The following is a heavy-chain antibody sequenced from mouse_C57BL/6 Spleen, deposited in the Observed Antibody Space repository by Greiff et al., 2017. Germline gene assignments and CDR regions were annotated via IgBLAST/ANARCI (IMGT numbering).Heavy chain of an antibody. Sequence: QVQLQQSGAELVRPGASVTLSCKASGYTFTDYEMHWVKQTPVHGLEWIGAIDPETGGTAYNQKFKGKAILTADKSSSTAYMELRSLTSEDSAVYYCTRSEDYFGCIRFACWGEVALVTVSA. J-gene: IGHJ3*01. D-gene: IGHD1-1*01. CDR1: GYTFTDYE. CDR3: TRSEDYFGCIRFAC. CDR2: IDPETGGT. V-gene: IGHV1-15*01.